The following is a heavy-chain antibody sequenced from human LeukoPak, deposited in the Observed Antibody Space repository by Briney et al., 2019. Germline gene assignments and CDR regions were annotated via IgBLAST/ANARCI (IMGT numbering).Heavy chain of an antibody. CDR3: ARDPGYCSGGSCYYFDY. D-gene: IGHD2-15*01. CDR2: IWYDGSNK. V-gene: IGHV3-33*01. Sequence: GGSLRLSCAASGFTFSSYGMHWVRQAPGKGLEWVAVIWYDGSNKYYADSVKGRFTISRDNSKNMLYLQMNSLRAEDTAVYYCARDPGYCSGGSCYYFDYWGQGTLVTVSS. J-gene: IGHJ4*02. CDR1: GFTFSSYG.